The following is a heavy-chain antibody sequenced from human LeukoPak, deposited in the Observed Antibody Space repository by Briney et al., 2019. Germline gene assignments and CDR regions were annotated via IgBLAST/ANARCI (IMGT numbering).Heavy chain of an antibody. Sequence: SETLSLTCTVSGGSISSYYWSWIRQPPGKGLEWIGYIYYSGSTNYNPSLKSRVTISVDTSKNQFSLKLSSVTAADTAVYYCARRGCIGGYCSSGWFDPWGQGTLVTVPS. D-gene: IGHD2-2*01. CDR2: IYYSGST. V-gene: IGHV4-59*08. CDR3: ARRGCIGGYCSSGWFDP. J-gene: IGHJ5*02. CDR1: GGSISSYY.